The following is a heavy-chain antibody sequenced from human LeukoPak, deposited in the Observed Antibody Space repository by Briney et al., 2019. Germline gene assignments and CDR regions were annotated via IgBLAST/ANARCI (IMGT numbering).Heavy chain of an antibody. Sequence: PGGSLRLSCAASGFTVSSNYMSWVRPAPGKGLEWVSVIYSGGSTYYADSVKGRFTISRDNSKNTLYLQMNSLRAEDTAVYYCARDLQTTYCSGGSCYGSAVYWGQGTLVTVSS. V-gene: IGHV3-66*01. D-gene: IGHD2-15*01. J-gene: IGHJ4*02. CDR2: IYSGGST. CDR1: GFTVSSNY. CDR3: ARDLQTTYCSGGSCYGSAVY.